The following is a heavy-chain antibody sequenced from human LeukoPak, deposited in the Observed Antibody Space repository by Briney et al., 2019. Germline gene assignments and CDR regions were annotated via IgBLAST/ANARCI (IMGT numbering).Heavy chain of an antibody. V-gene: IGHV3-15*01. Sequence: GGTLRLSSAASGFTFCNARMGWVRQGPGKGLEWGVRINSKTDGWTTDYAATVKGTFTISRDDSKNTLYLQMNSLKTEDTAVYYCTTGQPFMNMAYNWFDPWGQGTLVTVSS. D-gene: IGHD4/OR15-4a*01. J-gene: IGHJ5*02. CDR3: TTGQPFMNMAYNWFDP. CDR1: GFTFCNAR. CDR2: INSKTDGWTT.